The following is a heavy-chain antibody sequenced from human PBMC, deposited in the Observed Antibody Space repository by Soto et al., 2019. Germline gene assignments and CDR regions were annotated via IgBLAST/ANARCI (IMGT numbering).Heavy chain of an antibody. Sequence: WTWLRQTPGKGLEWIGEISHSGSTNYNPSLMSRVTMSADTSKKQFSLRLSSVTAADTALSFCARGYESSRRYLPLLDYWGQGTLVTVSS. J-gene: IGHJ4*02. D-gene: IGHD3-22*01. CDR3: ARGYESSRRYLPLLDY. V-gene: IGHV4-34*01. CDR2: ISHSGST.